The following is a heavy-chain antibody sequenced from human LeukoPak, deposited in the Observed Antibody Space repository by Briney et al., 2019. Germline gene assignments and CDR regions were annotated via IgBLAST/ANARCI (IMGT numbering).Heavy chain of an antibody. CDR2: IYHTGST. Sequence: SETLSLTCSVSGGSITSYYWSWIRQSPGKGLEWIGYIYHTGSTNDNPSLNSRVTVLVDTSKNQFSLKLRSLTAADTAVYYCASSPLIPSGWLGFDFWGQGILVTVS. CDR1: GGSITSYY. V-gene: IGHV4-59*01. J-gene: IGHJ4*02. D-gene: IGHD6-19*01. CDR3: ASSPLIPSGWLGFDF.